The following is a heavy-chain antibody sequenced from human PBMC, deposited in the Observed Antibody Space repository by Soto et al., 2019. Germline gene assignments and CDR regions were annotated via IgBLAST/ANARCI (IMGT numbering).Heavy chain of an antibody. CDR3: ARHRTGYYDILTGYYNGYYYYGMDV. J-gene: IGHJ6*02. V-gene: IGHV4-39*01. Sequence: SETLSLTCSVSGGYVTLTSYYWGWIRQPPGKGLEWIGNVYYSGSTNYNPSLKSRVTISVDTSKNQFSLRLKSVTAADTAVYYCARHRTGYYDILTGYYNGYYYYGMDVWGQGTTVTVSS. D-gene: IGHD3-9*01. CDR1: GGYVTLTSYY. CDR2: VYYSGST.